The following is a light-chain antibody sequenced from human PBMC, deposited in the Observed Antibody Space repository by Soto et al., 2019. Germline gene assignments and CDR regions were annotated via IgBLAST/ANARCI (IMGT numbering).Light chain of an antibody. CDR3: QQSYSPIFT. CDR1: QSISSY. J-gene: IGKJ3*01. V-gene: IGKV1-39*01. Sequence: DIQMTQSPSSLSASVGDRVTITCRASQSISSYLNWYQQKPGKASKLLIYAASSLQSGVPSRFSGSGSGTDFTLTISSLQPEDFATYYCQQSYSPIFTFGPGTKVDIK. CDR2: AAS.